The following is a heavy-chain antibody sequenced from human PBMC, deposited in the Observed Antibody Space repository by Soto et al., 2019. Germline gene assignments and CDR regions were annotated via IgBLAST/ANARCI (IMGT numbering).Heavy chain of an antibody. CDR1: GYTFTDHF. Sequence: VQLIQSGAEVKKPGTTVKISCKVSGYTFTDHFIYWVRQAPGKGLEWMGLVDSEDGETRYVEKFQGRVIISADTATETAYMDLSSLISDDTAVYFCATSNSNRADFWGQGTLVTVSS. CDR2: VDSEDGET. J-gene: IGHJ4*02. D-gene: IGHD5-18*01. CDR3: ATSNSNRADF. V-gene: IGHV1-69-2*01.